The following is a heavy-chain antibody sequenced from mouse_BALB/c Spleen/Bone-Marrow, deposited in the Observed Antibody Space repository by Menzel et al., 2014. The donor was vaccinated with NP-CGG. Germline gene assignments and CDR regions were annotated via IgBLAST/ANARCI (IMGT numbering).Heavy chain of an antibody. Sequence: VQLQQSGPDLVKPSQSLSLTCTVTGYSITSGYTWHWIRQFPGNTLEWMGYIHYSGTTNYNPSLKSRISITRDTSKNQFFLKWNSVTTEDTATYYCAITTVVNAMDYWGQGTPATVPP. CDR3: AITTVVNAMDY. CDR2: IHYSGTT. J-gene: IGHJ4*01. V-gene: IGHV3-1*02. CDR1: GYSITSGYT. D-gene: IGHD1-1*01.